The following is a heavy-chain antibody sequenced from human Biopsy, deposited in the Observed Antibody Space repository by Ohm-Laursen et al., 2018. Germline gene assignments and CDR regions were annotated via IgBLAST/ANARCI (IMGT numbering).Heavy chain of an antibody. CDR1: GYTFTAFS. V-gene: IGHV1-46*01. J-gene: IGHJ4*02. CDR3: ARNTGWYGDLYYFDY. Sequence: ASVKVSCKPSGYTFTAFSAHWLRQAPGQGLEWMGMINPSGSTTSYPQIFQGRVTMTRDTSKSTVYMELSSLRSADTAVYFCARNTGWYGDLYYFDYWGQGTLVTVSS. D-gene: IGHD6-19*01. CDR2: INPSGSTT.